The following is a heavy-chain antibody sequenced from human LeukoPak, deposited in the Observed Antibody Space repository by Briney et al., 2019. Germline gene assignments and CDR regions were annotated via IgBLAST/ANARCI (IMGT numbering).Heavy chain of an antibody. CDR3: ARSIFGVVNDAFDI. J-gene: IGHJ3*02. Sequence: ASVKVSCKASGGTFSSYAISWVRQAPGQGLEWMGWMNPNSGNTGYAQKFQGRVTITRNTSISTAYMELSSLRSEDTAVYYCARSIFGVVNDAFDIWGQGTMVTVSS. CDR1: GGTFSSYA. V-gene: IGHV1-8*03. CDR2: MNPNSGNT. D-gene: IGHD3-3*01.